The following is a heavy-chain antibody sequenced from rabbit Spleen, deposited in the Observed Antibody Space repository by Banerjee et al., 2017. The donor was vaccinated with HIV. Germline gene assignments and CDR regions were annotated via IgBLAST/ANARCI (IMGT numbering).Heavy chain of an antibody. Sequence: QEQLEESGGDLVKPEGSLTLTCTASGFSFSYSYWICWVRQAPGKGLEWIACIYVGSSSGFTYSATWAKGRFTCSKTSSTTVTLQMTSLTVADTATYFCARDTGSSFSSYGMDLWGPGTLVTVS. V-gene: IGHV1S45*01. CDR3: ARDTGSSFSSYGMDL. J-gene: IGHJ6*01. CDR1: GFSFSYSYW. CDR2: IYVGSSSGFT. D-gene: IGHD8-1*01.